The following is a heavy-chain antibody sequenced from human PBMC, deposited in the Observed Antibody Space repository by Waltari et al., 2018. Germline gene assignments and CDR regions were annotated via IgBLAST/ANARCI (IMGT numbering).Heavy chain of an antibody. Sequence: QVQLVQSGAEVKKPGSSVKVSCKASGGTFSSYAISWVRQAPGQGLEWMGGIILGLGTANYDQECQGRVTSTADESTSTADMELSSLRSEDTAVYYCARDFGGSYDYWGQGTLVTVSS. J-gene: IGHJ4*02. CDR3: ARDFGGSYDY. CDR1: GGTFSSYA. D-gene: IGHD1-26*01. CDR2: IILGLGTA. V-gene: IGHV1-69*01.